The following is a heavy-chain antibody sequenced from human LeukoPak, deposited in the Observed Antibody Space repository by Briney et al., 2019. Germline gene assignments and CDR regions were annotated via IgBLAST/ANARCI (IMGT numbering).Heavy chain of an antibody. J-gene: IGHJ5*02. V-gene: IGHV4-59*01. D-gene: IGHD1-26*01. CDR1: GGSISNYY. CDR3: AREGGSYYHWFDP. Sequence: PSETLSLTCTLSGGSISNYYWNWIRQPPGKGLEWIGNIFYSGSTNYNPSLKSRVTISLDTSKNQFSLKLTSVSAADTAVYYCAREGGSYYHWFDPWGQGTLVTVSS. CDR2: IFYSGST.